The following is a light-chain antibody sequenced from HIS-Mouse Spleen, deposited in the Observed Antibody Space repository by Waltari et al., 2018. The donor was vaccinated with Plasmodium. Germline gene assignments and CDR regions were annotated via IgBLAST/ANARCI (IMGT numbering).Light chain of an antibody. CDR1: QSVSSN. J-gene: IGKJ3*01. V-gene: IGKV3-15*01. Sequence: EIVMTQSPPTPSVSPGERATLSCRASQSVSSNLAWYQQKPGQAPRHLIYGASTRATGIPARFSGSGSGTEFTLTISSLQSEDFAVYYCQQYNNWSFTFGPGTKVDIK. CDR3: QQYNNWSFT. CDR2: GAS.